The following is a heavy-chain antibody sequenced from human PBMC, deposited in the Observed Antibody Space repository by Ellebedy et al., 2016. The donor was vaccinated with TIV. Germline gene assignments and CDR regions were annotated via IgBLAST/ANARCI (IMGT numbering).Heavy chain of an antibody. CDR3: ARTQNTVTKPFDI. Sequence: SETLSLXXTVSGGSVSSGSYYWNWIRQSPGKGLEWIAYFHYSGSINYNPSLKSRVTISVDTSKPQFSLKLSSVTAADTAVYYCARTQNTVTKPFDIWGQGTMVIVSS. J-gene: IGHJ3*02. V-gene: IGHV4-61*01. CDR1: GGSVSSGSYY. D-gene: IGHD4-11*01. CDR2: FHYSGSI.